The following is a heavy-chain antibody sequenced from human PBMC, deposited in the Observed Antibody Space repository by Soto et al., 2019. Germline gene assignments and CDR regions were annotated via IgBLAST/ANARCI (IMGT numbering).Heavy chain of an antibody. D-gene: IGHD6-19*01. CDR3: ARDNRAVEVVAVARSPGDY. J-gene: IGHJ4*02. CDR2: INPSGGST. V-gene: IGHV1-46*03. Sequence: ASVKVSCKASGYTFTSYYMHWVRQAPGQGLEWMGIINPSGGSTSYAQKFQGRVTMTRDTSTSTVYMELSSLRSEDTAVYYCARDNRAVEVVAVARSPGDYWGQGTLVTVSS. CDR1: GYTFTSYY.